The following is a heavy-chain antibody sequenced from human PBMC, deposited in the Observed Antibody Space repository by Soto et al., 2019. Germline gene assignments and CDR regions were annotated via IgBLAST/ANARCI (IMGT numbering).Heavy chain of an antibody. J-gene: IGHJ5*02. Sequence: PGGSLRLSCAASGFTFSDYYMSWIRQAPGKGLEWVSYISSSGSTIYYADSVKGRFTISRDNAKNSLYLQMNSLRAEDTAVYYCARGPRITIFGVVIAWFDPWGQGTLVTVSS. CDR3: ARGPRITIFGVVIAWFDP. V-gene: IGHV3-11*01. CDR1: GFTFSDYY. D-gene: IGHD3-3*01. CDR2: ISSSGSTI.